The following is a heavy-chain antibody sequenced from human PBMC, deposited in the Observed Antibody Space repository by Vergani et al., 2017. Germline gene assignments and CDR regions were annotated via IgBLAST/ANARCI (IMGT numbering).Heavy chain of an antibody. CDR2: ISSSSSYI. CDR3: ARDPSTTVVTQGY. V-gene: IGHV3-21*01. J-gene: IGHJ4*02. Sequence: VQLVESGGGLVKPGGSLRLSCAASGFTFSSYSMNWVRQAPGKGLEWVSSISSSSSYIYYADSVKGRFTISRDNAKNSLYLQMNSLRAEDTAVYYCARDPSTTVVTQGYWGQGTLVTVSS. CDR1: GFTFSSYS. D-gene: IGHD4-23*01.